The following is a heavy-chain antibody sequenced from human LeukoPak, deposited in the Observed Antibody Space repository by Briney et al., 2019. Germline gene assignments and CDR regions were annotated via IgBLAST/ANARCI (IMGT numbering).Heavy chain of an antibody. Sequence: PGGSLRLSCAASGFTFSSYWMSWVRQAPGKGLEWVANIKQDGSEKYYVDSVKGRFTISRDNAKNSLYLQMNSLRAEDTAVYYCAGDDYSNRNYYYYGMDVWGQGTTVTVSS. V-gene: IGHV3-7*03. CDR3: AGDDYSNRNYYYYGMDV. J-gene: IGHJ6*02. CDR2: IKQDGSEK. D-gene: IGHD4-11*01. CDR1: GFTFSSYW.